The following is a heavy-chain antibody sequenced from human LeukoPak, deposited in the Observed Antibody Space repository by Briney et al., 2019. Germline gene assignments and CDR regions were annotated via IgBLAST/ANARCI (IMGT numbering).Heavy chain of an antibody. CDR1: GFTFDDYA. J-gene: IGHJ5*02. Sequence: LTGGSLRLSCAASGFTFDDYAMHWVRHAPGKGLEWVSGISWNSGSIGYADSVKGRFTISRDNAKNSLYLQMNSLRAEDTALYYCAKAGDYGDYGRWFDPWGQGTLVTVSS. CDR2: ISWNSGSI. CDR3: AKAGDYGDYGRWFDP. D-gene: IGHD4-17*01. V-gene: IGHV3-9*01.